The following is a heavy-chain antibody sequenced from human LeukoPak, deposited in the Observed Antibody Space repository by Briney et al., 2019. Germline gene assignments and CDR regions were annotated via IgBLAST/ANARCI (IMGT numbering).Heavy chain of an antibody. CDR3: VRDTTTWPYNFDY. J-gene: IGHJ4*02. CDR1: GFTFSNSG. CDR2: ISDSGSTI. D-gene: IGHD1-14*01. V-gene: IGHV3-48*04. Sequence: PGGSLRLSCAASGFTFSNSGMNWVRQAPGKGLEWVSYISDSGSTIYYADSVKGRFTISRDNAKNSLSLQMNSLRAEDTAVYYCVRDTTTWPYNFDYWGQGTLVTVSS.